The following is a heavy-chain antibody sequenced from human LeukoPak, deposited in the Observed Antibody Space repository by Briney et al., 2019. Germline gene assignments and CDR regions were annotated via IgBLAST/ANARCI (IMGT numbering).Heavy chain of an antibody. CDR1: GGSFSGYY. Sequence: SETLSLTCAVYGGSFSGYYWSWIRQPPGKGLEWIGEINHSGSTNYNPSLKSRVTISVDTSKNQFSLKLSSVTAADTAVYYCARALVGYSSYSHFDYWGQGTLVTVSS. CDR2: INHSGST. CDR3: ARALVGYSSYSHFDY. V-gene: IGHV4-34*01. D-gene: IGHD6-13*01. J-gene: IGHJ4*02.